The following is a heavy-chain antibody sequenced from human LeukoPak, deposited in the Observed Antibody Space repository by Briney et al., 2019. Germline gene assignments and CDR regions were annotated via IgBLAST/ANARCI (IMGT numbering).Heavy chain of an antibody. CDR2: IYYGGST. D-gene: IGHD3-22*01. Sequence: PSETLSLTCTVSGGSISSYCWSWIRQPPGKGLEWIGYIYYGGSTNYNPSLKSRVTISVDTSKNQFSLKLSSVTAADTAVYYCARVGYYDSSGYDFDYWGQGTLVTVSS. J-gene: IGHJ4*02. V-gene: IGHV4-59*01. CDR3: ARVGYYDSSGYDFDY. CDR1: GGSISSYC.